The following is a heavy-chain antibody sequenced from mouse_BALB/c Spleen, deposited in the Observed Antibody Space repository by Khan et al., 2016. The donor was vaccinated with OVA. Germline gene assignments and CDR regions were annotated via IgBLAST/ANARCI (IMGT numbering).Heavy chain of an antibody. V-gene: IGHV14-3*02. CDR3: ALASYGPGDFDD. J-gene: IGHJ1*01. Sequence: IQLVQSGAALVKPGASVDLSCTASGFNIKDTYIHWVKQRPEQGLEWIGRIAPANGNTKYDPKFQGKATITADTSSNTSYLRLSSLTSEDTAVYFCALASYGPGDFDDWGEGTTVTVSS. CDR1: GFNIKDTY. D-gene: IGHD6-1*01. CDR2: IAPANGNT.